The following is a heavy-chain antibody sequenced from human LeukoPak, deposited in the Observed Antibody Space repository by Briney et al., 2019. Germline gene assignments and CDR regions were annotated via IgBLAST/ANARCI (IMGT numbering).Heavy chain of an antibody. Sequence: GGPLRLSCAASGFTFSTYNMNWVRQAPGKGLEWVSAVGGTDGRTYYAAFVKGRFTIYRDNSKNTLYLQMNSLRAEDTAVYYCAKDGSYYFDYWGQGTLVTVSS. CDR2: VGGTDGRT. J-gene: IGHJ4*02. CDR3: AKDGSYYFDY. V-gene: IGHV3-23*01. CDR1: GFTFSTYN.